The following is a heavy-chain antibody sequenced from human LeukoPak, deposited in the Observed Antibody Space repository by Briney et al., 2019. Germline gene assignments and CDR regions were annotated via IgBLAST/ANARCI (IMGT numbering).Heavy chain of an antibody. V-gene: IGHV4-59*08. CDR1: GDSINGYY. Sequence: PSETLSLTCTGSGDSINGYYWSWIRQSPQTRLEWIGNVYPDGKSKYTPSLSSRVTISSDTSRNQVSLTLRSVTAAGKDIYYCARHERSGYLDYYYYYMDVWGRGPSVTVSS. CDR2: VYPDGKS. CDR3: ARHERSGYLDYYYYYMDV. J-gene: IGHJ6*03. D-gene: IGHD3-3*01.